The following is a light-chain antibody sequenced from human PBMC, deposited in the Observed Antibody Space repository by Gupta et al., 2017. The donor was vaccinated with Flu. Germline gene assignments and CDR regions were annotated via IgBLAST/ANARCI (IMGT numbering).Light chain of an antibody. V-gene: IGKV1-39*01. J-gene: IGKJ2*03. Sequence: DIQMTQSPSSLSASVGDRVTITCRSSQSISNYLNWYQHRPGKGPELIIHAASSLESGVSSRFSGSGSGTDFTLTISSLQPEDFVIYFCQQSYSRPYSFGQGTNLEIK. CDR3: QQSYSRPYS. CDR1: QSISNY. CDR2: AAS.